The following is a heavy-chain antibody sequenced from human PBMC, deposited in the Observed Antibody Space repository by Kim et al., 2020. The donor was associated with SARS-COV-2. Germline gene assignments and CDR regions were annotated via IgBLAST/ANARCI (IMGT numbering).Heavy chain of an antibody. J-gene: IGHJ4*02. D-gene: IGHD1-26*01. Sequence: TGTNDYADSVKGALTVSKDNAKTSLYRQMNSLRAEDTAVYHCATGGVGYWGQGTLVTVSS. CDR2: TGTN. V-gene: IGHV3-48*01. CDR3: ATGGVGY.